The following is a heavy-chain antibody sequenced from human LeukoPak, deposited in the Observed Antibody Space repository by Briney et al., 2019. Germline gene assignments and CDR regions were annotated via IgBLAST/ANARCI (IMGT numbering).Heavy chain of an antibody. CDR1: GFIFNSYG. CDR3: ARDGVMAETPFYFDS. Sequence: GGSLRLSCTGSGFIFNSYGINWVCQAPGKGLEWVAYISSSTSNIFYAASVKGRFTISRGHAKDSVLLQMNSLRVEDTALYFCARDGVMAETPFYFDSWGQGALVTVSS. J-gene: IGHJ4*02. V-gene: IGHV3-48*01. D-gene: IGHD2-21*01. CDR2: ISSSTSNI.